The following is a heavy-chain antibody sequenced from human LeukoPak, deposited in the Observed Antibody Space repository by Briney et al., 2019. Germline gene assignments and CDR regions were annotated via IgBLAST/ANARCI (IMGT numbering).Heavy chain of an antibody. J-gene: IGHJ4*02. D-gene: IGHD6-13*01. Sequence: GGSLRLSCAASGFTFSSYWMSWVRQAPGKGLEWVANIKQDGSEKYCVDSVKGRFTISRDNAKNSLYLQMNSLRAEDTAVYYCARVKIIAAAQAVGDVSYWGQGTLVTVSS. CDR1: GFTFSSYW. V-gene: IGHV3-7*01. CDR3: ARVKIIAAAQAVGDVSY. CDR2: IKQDGSEK.